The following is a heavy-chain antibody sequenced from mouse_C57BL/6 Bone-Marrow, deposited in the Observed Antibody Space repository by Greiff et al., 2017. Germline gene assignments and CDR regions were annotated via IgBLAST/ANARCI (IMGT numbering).Heavy chain of an antibody. J-gene: IGHJ1*03. Sequence: EVKVEESGGGLVKPGGSLKLSCAASGFTFSSYAMSWVRQTPEKRLEWVATISDGGSYTYYPDNVKGRFTISRDNAKNNLYLQMSHRKSEDTAMYYCARMCYWYFDVWGTGTTVTVSS. CDR1: GFTFSSYA. CDR3: ARMCYWYFDV. CDR2: ISDGGSYT. V-gene: IGHV5-4*03.